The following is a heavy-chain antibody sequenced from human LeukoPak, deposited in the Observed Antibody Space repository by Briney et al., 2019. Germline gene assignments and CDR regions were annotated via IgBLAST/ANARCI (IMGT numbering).Heavy chain of an antibody. V-gene: IGHV3-30-3*01. CDR1: GFTFSSYP. CDR3: AKDGGKAAAGTFDF. D-gene: IGHD6-13*01. CDR2: ISYDGSEK. J-gene: IGHJ4*02. Sequence: GGSLRLSCAASGFTFSSYPMHWVRQAPGKGLEWVAVISYDGSEKHYADPVKGRFTISRDNSKNTLYLQMNSLTTEDTAVYFCAKDGGKAAAGTFDFWGQGTLVTVSS.